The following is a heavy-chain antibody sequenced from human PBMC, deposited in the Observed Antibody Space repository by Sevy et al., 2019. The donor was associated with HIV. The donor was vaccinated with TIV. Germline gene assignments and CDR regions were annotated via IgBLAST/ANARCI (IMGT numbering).Heavy chain of an antibody. V-gene: IGHV4-59*01. CDR3: ARKKVGMDV. Sequence: SETLSLTCTVSGGSISSYYWSWIRQPPGKGLEWIGYIYYSGGTNYNPSLKSRVTISVDTSKNQFSLKLSSVTAADTAVYYCARKKVGMDVWGQGTTVTVSS. CDR1: GGSISSYY. J-gene: IGHJ6*02. CDR2: IYYSGGT.